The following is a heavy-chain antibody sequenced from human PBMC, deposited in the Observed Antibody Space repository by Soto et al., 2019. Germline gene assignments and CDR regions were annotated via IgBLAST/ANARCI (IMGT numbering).Heavy chain of an antibody. CDR1: GYGFSNYW. CDR2: IFPRDSDT. Sequence: PGESLKISFEGSGYGFSNYWIGWVRQKSGKGLEWMGIIFPRDSDTKYNPPLQGQVSISADNSVATAYLHLSSLKPSHSAIYYCATHLYTDANGNLFVDFWGQGTPVTVSS. J-gene: IGHJ4*02. V-gene: IGHV5-51*01. CDR3: ATHLYTDANGNLFVDF. D-gene: IGHD2-2*01.